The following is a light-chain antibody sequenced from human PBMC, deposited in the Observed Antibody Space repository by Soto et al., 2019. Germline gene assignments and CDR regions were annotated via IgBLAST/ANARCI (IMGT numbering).Light chain of an antibody. CDR3: QSYDSSLSGWV. V-gene: IGLV1-40*01. CDR1: SSNIGAGYD. Sequence: QSVLTQPPSVSGAPGQRVTISCTGSSSNIGAGYDVHWYQQLPGTAPKLLIYGNSNRPSGVPDRLSGSKPGTSASLAITGLQAEDEADYYCQSYDSSLSGWVFGGGTKLTVL. CDR2: GNS. J-gene: IGLJ3*02.